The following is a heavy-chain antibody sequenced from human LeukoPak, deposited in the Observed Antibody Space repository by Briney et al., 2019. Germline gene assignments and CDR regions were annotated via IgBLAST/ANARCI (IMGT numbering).Heavy chain of an antibody. J-gene: IGHJ4*02. CDR1: GGTFSRYA. V-gene: IGHV1-69*13. Sequence: SVKVSCTSSGGTFSRYAISWVREAPGQGLEWMGGIIPLFGTANYAQKFQGRGTITADESTSTAYMELSSLRSEDTAVYYCARGGDIGVAGYFDYWGQGTLVTVSS. CDR2: IIPLFGTA. D-gene: IGHD6-19*01. CDR3: ARGGDIGVAGYFDY.